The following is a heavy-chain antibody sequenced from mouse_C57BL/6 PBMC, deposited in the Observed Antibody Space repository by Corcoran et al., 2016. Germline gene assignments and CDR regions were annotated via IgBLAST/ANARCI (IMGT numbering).Heavy chain of an antibody. CDR3: ARGYYSNWYVDV. D-gene: IGHD2-5*01. CDR2: IYPGSGNT. CDR1: GYTFTDYY. Sequence: QVQLKQSGSELVRPGASVNLSCKASGYTFTDYYINWVKQRPGQGLEWIARIYPGSGNTYYNEKFKGKATLTAEKSSSTAYMQLSSLTSEDSAVYFCARGYYSNWYVDVWGTGTTVTVSS. J-gene: IGHJ1*03. V-gene: IGHV1-76*01.